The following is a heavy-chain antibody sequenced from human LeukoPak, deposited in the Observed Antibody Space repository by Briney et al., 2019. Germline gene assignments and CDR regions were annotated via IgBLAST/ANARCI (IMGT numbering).Heavy chain of an antibody. Sequence: ASVKVSCKASGHTFTNFGISWVRQAPGQGREWMGCISAYNGYTNYAQNFQGRVTMTTDTSTSTAYMELRSLSSDDTAVYYCARGHYSYYYMDVWGKGATVTVSS. J-gene: IGHJ6*03. CDR2: ISAYNGYT. CDR3: ARGHYSYYYMDV. CDR1: GHTFTNFG. V-gene: IGHV1-18*01.